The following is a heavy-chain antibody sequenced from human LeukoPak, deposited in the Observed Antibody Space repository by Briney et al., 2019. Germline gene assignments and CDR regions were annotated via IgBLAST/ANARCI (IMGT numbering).Heavy chain of an antibody. CDR1: GGSIRSTSYY. CDR3: AREKRGTKFDY. Sequence: SETLSLTCTVSGGSIRSTSYYWAWIRQPPGKGLEWIGSISYSGSTDYNPSLKSRVTISVDTSKNQFSLNLSSVTAADTAVYYCAREKRGTKFDYWGQGTLVTVSS. CDR2: ISYSGST. V-gene: IGHV4-39*07. D-gene: IGHD1-26*01. J-gene: IGHJ4*02.